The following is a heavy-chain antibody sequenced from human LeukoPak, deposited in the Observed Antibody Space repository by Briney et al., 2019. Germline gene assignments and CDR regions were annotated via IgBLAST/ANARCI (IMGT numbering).Heavy chain of an antibody. J-gene: IGHJ4*02. CDR2: ISYDGSNK. D-gene: IGHD5-18*01. CDR3: AKDRDTAMVTAWVPAKGIDY. CDR1: GFTFSSYG. V-gene: IGHV3-30*18. Sequence: GGSLRLSCAASGFTFSSYGMHWVRQAPGKGLEWVAVISYDGSNKYYADSVKGRFTISRDNSKNTLYLQMNSLRAEDTAVYYCAKDRDTAMVTAWVPAKGIDYWGQGTLVTVSS.